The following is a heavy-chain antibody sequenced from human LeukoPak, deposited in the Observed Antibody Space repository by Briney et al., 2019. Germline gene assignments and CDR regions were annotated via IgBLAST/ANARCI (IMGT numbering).Heavy chain of an antibody. CDR3: ARLTIFGVVIPDAFDI. V-gene: IGHV4-4*07. CDR2: MYTSGST. CDR1: GASISRHY. Sequence: SDTLSLTCSVSGASISRHYWSWIRQPAGKGVEWIGTMYTSGSTGYNPSLKSRLTMSVDTSKNQFSLKLTSVTAADTALYYCARLTIFGVVIPDAFDIWGQGTMVRVSS. J-gene: IGHJ3*02. D-gene: IGHD3-3*01.